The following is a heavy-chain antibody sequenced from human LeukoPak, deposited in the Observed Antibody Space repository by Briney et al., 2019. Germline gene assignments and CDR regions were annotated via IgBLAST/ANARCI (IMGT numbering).Heavy chain of an antibody. J-gene: IGHJ4*02. V-gene: IGHV3-9*01. CDR1: GFTFDDYA. Sequence: GRSLRLSXAASGFTFDDYAMHWVRQAPGKGLEWVSGISWNSGSIGYADSVKGRFTISRDNAKNSLYLQMNSLRAEDTAVYYCARDSGYSYGYGRYFDYWGQGTLVTVSS. CDR2: ISWNSGSI. D-gene: IGHD5-18*01. CDR3: ARDSGYSYGYGRYFDY.